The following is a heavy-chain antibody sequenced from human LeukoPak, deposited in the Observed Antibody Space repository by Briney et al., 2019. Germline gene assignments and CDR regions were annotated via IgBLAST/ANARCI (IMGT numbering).Heavy chain of an antibody. D-gene: IGHD3-22*01. J-gene: IGHJ4*02. CDR1: GFTFDDYA. CDR3: AKGDPYYYDSSGYSIDY. CDR2: ISWNSGSI. V-gene: IGHV3-9*01. Sequence: PGGSLRPSCAASGFTFDDYAMHWVRQAPGKGLEWVSGISWNSGSIGYADSVKGRFTISRDNAKNSLYLQMNSLRAEDTALYYCAKGDPYYYDSSGYSIDYWGQGTLVTVSS.